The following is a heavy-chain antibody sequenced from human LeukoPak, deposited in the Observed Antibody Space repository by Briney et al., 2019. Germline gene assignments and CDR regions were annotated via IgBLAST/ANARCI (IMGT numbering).Heavy chain of an antibody. CDR2: ISSSGSTI. J-gene: IGHJ4*02. V-gene: IGHV3-48*03. D-gene: IGHD6-6*01. CDR1: GFTFSSYE. Sequence: GGSLRLSCAASGFTFSSYEMNWVRQAPGKGLEWVSYISSSGSTIYYADSVKGRFTISRDNAKNSLYLQMNSLRAEDTAVYYCARTALFSSSPRYFDYWGQGTLVTVSS. CDR3: ARTALFSSSPRYFDY.